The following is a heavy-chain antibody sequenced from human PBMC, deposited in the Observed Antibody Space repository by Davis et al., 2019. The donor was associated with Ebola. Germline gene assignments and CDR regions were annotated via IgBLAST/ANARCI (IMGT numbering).Heavy chain of an antibody. CDR3: ARGYVAARPGYYYGMDV. D-gene: IGHD6-6*01. Sequence: GGSLRLSCAASGVTFSSYSMNWVRQAPGKGLEWVSSISSSSSYIYYADSVKGRFTISRDNAKNSLYLQMNSLRAEDTAVYYCARGYVAARPGYYYGMDVWGQGTTVTVSS. CDR1: GVTFSSYS. V-gene: IGHV3-21*01. CDR2: ISSSSSYI. J-gene: IGHJ6*02.